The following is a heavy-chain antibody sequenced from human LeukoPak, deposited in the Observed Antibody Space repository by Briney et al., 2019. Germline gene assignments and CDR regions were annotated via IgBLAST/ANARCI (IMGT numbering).Heavy chain of an antibody. D-gene: IGHD3-16*01. CDR1: GGSICSGGYY. Sequence: TSQTLSLTCTVSGGSICSGGYYWRWIRQHPGKGLEWIGYIYYSGSTYYNPSLKSRVTISVDTSKNQFSLKLSSVTAADTAVYYCARDSRGGYYYGMDVWGQGTTVTVSS. CDR3: ARDSRGGYYYGMDV. CDR2: IYYSGST. V-gene: IGHV4-31*03. J-gene: IGHJ6*02.